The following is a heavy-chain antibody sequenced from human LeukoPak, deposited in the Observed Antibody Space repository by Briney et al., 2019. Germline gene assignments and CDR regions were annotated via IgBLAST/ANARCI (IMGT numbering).Heavy chain of an antibody. J-gene: IGHJ4*02. Sequence: SETLSLTCTVSGGSVSSGSYYWSWIRQPPGKGLEWIGYIYYSGSTNYNPALKSRVTISVDTSKNQFSLKLSSVTAADTAVYYCASLYNWNGRGFDYWGQGTLVTVSS. D-gene: IGHD1-20*01. CDR1: GGSVSSGSYY. CDR3: ASLYNWNGRGFDY. CDR2: IYYSGST. V-gene: IGHV4-61*01.